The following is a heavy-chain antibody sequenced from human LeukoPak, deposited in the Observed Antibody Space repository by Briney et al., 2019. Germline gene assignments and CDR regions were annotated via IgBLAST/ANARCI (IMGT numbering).Heavy chain of an antibody. J-gene: IGHJ6*03. Sequence: GGSLRLSCAASGFNFRSYGMHWVRHTPGKGLEWVAFIQYDGSTKVYADSVKGRVTISRDNSKNTVHLQMNSLKAEDTVVYYCAKVPRMAYYYYMDVWGKGTTVTVSS. V-gene: IGHV3-30*02. D-gene: IGHD2-8*01. CDR1: GFNFRSYG. CDR3: AKVPRMAYYYYMDV. CDR2: IQYDGSTK.